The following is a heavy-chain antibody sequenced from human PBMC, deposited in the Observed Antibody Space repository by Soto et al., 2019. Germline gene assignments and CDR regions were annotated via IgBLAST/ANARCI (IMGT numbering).Heavy chain of an antibody. Sequence: ASLKVSCKASGFTFTSSAVQWVRQARGQRLEWIGWIVVGSGNTNYAQKFQERVTITRDMSTSTAYMELSSLRSEDTAVYYCAAAIGWQQLASPWGQGTLVTVSS. CDR1: GFTFTSSA. CDR2: IVVGSGNT. CDR3: AAAIGWQQLASP. J-gene: IGHJ5*02. V-gene: IGHV1-58*01. D-gene: IGHD6-13*01.